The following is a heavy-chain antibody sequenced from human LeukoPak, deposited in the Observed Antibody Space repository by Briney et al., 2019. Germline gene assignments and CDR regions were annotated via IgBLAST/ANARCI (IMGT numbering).Heavy chain of an antibody. V-gene: IGHV4-39*07. CDR2: IHYSGST. Sequence: SETLSLTCTVSGGSISSSSYYWGWIRQPPGKGLEWIGSIHYSGSTNYNPSLKSRVTISVDTSKNQFSLKLSSVTAADAAVYYCAREGTYDILTGYSTSFDSFDIWGQGKMVTVSS. CDR1: GGSISSSSYY. CDR3: AREGTYDILTGYSTSFDSFDI. D-gene: IGHD3-9*01. J-gene: IGHJ3*02.